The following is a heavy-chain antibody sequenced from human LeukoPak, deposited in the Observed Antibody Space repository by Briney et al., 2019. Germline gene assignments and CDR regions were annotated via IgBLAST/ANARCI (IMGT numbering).Heavy chain of an antibody. CDR1: GGSISSYY. D-gene: IGHD2-2*01. V-gene: IGHV4-59*01. Sequence: TSETLSLTCTVSGGSISSYYWSWLRQPPGKGLEWLGYIYYSGSTNYNPSLKSRVTISVDTSKNQFSLKLSSVTAADTAVYYCARAGYCSSTSCYFDYWGQGTLVTVSS. J-gene: IGHJ4*02. CDR3: ARAGYCSSTSCYFDY. CDR2: IYYSGST.